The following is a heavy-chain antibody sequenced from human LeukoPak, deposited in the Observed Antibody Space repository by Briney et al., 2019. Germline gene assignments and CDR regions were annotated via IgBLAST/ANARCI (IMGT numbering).Heavy chain of an antibody. J-gene: IGHJ4*02. CDR3: ARGFYTGYSTGWYGGVDY. Sequence: GGSLRLSCAASGFTFSRYAMHWVRQAPGKGLEWVAVLSYDGSSKYYADSVKGRSTISRDNSKNTLYLQMNSLRTEDTSVYSCARGFYTGYSTGWYGGVDYWGQGTLVTVSS. CDR1: GFTFSRYA. CDR2: LSYDGSSK. V-gene: IGHV3-30*14. D-gene: IGHD6-19*01.